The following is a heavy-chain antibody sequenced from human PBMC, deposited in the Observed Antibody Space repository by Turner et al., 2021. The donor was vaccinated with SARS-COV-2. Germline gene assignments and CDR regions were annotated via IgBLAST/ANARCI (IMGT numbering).Heavy chain of an antibody. CDR2: IYNGNST. CDR3: ATDLKGGHGH. J-gene: IGHJ4*02. V-gene: IGHV3-66*01. CDR1: GFTGSSNY. Sequence: VQLLPSGGVFVLPVASLMLSCAASGFTGSSNYMSWVIQAQGKGMEWVSVIYNGNSTYNAEAVKGRVTISRDNSKNTRYLQMNSMRAEDRAGYDCATDLKGGHGHWGQGTLVTVSS. D-gene: IGHD1-26*01.